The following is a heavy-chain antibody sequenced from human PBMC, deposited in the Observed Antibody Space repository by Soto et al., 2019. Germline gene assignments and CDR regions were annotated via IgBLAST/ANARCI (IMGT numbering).Heavy chain of an antibody. J-gene: IGHJ4*02. CDR3: ARLRYSYGYD. D-gene: IGHD5-18*01. CDR2: IYYSGST. CDR1: GGSISSYY. Sequence: PSETLSLTCTVSGGSISSYYWSWIRQPPGKGLEWIGYIYYSGSTNYNPSLKSRVTISVDTSKNQFSLKLSSVTAADTAVYYSARLRYSYGYDWGQGTLVTVSS. V-gene: IGHV4-59*08.